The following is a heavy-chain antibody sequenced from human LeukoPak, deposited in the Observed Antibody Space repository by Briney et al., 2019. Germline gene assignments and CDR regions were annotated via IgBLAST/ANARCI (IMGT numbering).Heavy chain of an antibody. CDR1: GFTFSSYG. Sequence: PGGSLRLSCAASGFTFSSYGMHWVRQAPGKGLEWVAVISYDGSNKYYADSVKGRFTISRDNSKNTLYLQMNSLRAEDTAVYYCANSQRDGYNYYYYGMDVWGQGTTVTVSS. D-gene: IGHD5-12*01. CDR3: ANSQRDGYNYYYYGMDV. J-gene: IGHJ6*02. V-gene: IGHV3-30*18. CDR2: ISYDGSNK.